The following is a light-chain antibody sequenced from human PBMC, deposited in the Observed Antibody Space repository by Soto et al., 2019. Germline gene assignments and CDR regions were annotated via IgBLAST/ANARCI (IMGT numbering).Light chain of an antibody. Sequence: DIPMTQSPSTLSASVGDRVTITCRASQNINNWLAWYQQKPGKAPKLLIYRASSLENGVPSRFSGRGSGTDFIFTITSLQPDDFATYYCQQDSSDSTFGQGTKVEIK. CDR3: QQDSSDST. CDR1: QNINNW. CDR2: RAS. J-gene: IGKJ1*01. V-gene: IGKV1-5*03.